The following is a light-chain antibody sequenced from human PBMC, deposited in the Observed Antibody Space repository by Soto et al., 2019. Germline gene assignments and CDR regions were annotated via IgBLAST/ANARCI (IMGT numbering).Light chain of an antibody. CDR2: AAS. V-gene: IGKV3D-15*01. Sequence: EIVMTQSPVTLSVSPGERVALSCRASQSIGKNLAWYQQKPGQAPRLLIYAASNRATGIPARFSGSGSGTDFTLTISSLQSEDFAVYYCQQCATWANTFGQGTRLEI. CDR3: QQCATWANT. J-gene: IGKJ5*01. CDR1: QSIGKN.